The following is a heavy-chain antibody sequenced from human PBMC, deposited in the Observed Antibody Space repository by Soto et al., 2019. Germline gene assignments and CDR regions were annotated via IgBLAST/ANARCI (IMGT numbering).Heavy chain of an antibody. J-gene: IGHJ4*02. CDR1: GVTFTDYG. D-gene: IGHD2-15*01. CDR3: AKCSGATGGSCYIFADY. V-gene: IGHV3-30*18. Sequence: GGSLRLSCADSGVTFTDYGMHWVRQAPGKGLEWVAVISYDGSNKNYADSVKGRFTTSRDNSKNTLYLQMNSLRAEDTAVYYCAKCSGATGGSCYIFADYWGQGTLVTVSS. CDR2: ISYDGSNK.